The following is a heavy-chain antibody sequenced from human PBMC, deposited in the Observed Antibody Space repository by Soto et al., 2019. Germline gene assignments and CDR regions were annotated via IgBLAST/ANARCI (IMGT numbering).Heavy chain of an antibody. D-gene: IGHD1-26*01. V-gene: IGHV3-23*01. CDR2: ISGSGGST. CDR3: ATESRVIVGATPAFNI. Sequence: PGVSLRLSCAASGFTFSSYAMSWVRQSPGKGLEWVSAISGSGGSTYYADSVKGRFTISRDNSKNTLYLQMNSPRAEDTAVYYCATESRVIVGATPAFNIWGHGPMATVS. CDR1: GFTFSSYA. J-gene: IGHJ3*02.